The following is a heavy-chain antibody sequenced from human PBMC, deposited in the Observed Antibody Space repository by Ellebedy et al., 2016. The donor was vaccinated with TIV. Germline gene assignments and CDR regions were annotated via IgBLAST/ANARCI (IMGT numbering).Heavy chain of an antibody. CDR3: ARVRLMAKPLDY. Sequence: ASVKVSXXASGGTFSSYAISWVRQAPGQGLEWMGIIYLSVGSTNYAPKFQGRVTMTRDTSTSTVYMELSSLTSEDTAVYYCARVRLMAKPLDYWGQGTLVTVSS. V-gene: IGHV1-46*01. J-gene: IGHJ4*02. CDR2: IYLSVGST. CDR1: GGTFSSYA. D-gene: IGHD3-10*01.